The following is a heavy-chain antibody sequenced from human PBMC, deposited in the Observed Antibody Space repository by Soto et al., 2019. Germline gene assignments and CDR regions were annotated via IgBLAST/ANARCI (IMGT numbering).Heavy chain of an antibody. J-gene: IGHJ4*02. Sequence: GGSLRLSCAASGFTFSSYAMSWVRQAPGKGLEWVSAISGSGGSTYYADSVKGRFTISRDNSKNTLYLQMNSLRAEDTAVYYCAKDRRLIRYFDWLSTSDLDYWGQAPLLTVSS. CDR3: AKDRRLIRYFDWLSTSDLDY. D-gene: IGHD3-9*01. CDR1: GFTFSSYA. CDR2: ISGSGGST. V-gene: IGHV3-23*01.